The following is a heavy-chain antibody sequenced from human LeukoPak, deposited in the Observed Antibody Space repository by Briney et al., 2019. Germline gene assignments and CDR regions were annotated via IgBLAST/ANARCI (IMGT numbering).Heavy chain of an antibody. D-gene: IGHD6-13*01. V-gene: IGHV3-7*01. J-gene: IGHJ4*02. Sequence: PGGSLRLSCAASGFTFSSYWMSWVRQDPGKGLEWVANMKYDGSEKEYVESVKGRFTISRDNAKNSLYLQMNSLRAEDTAVYHCARNREAAGLFLDYWGQGTLVTVSS. CDR3: ARNREAAGLFLDY. CDR1: GFTFSSYW. CDR2: MKYDGSEK.